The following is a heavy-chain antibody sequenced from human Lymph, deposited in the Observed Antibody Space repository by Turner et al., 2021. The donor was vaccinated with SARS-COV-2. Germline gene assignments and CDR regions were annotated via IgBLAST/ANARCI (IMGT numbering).Heavy chain of an antibody. D-gene: IGHD3-10*01. Sequence: EVQLLESGGGLVQPGGSLRLSCAASGFTFSSYAMSWVRQAPGKVLEWVSSISVSGGSTYYADSVKGRFTISRDNSKNTLYLQMNSLRAEDTAVYYCAKGVRGVIIPEAFDIWGQGTMVTISS. V-gene: IGHV3-23*01. CDR2: ISVSGGST. CDR3: AKGVRGVIIPEAFDI. CDR1: GFTFSSYA. J-gene: IGHJ3*02.